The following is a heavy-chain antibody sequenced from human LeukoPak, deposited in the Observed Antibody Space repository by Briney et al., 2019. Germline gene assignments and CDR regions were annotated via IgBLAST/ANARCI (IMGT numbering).Heavy chain of an antibody. CDR2: ISGSGGST. Sequence: GGSLRLSCAASAFTFSDYWMSWVRQAPGKGLEWVSAISGSGGSTYYADSVKGRFTISRDNSKNTLYLQMNSLRAEDTAVYYCAKDIHDFWSGPYDAFDIWGQGTMVTVSS. D-gene: IGHD3-3*01. V-gene: IGHV3-23*01. J-gene: IGHJ3*02. CDR1: AFTFSDYW. CDR3: AKDIHDFWSGPYDAFDI.